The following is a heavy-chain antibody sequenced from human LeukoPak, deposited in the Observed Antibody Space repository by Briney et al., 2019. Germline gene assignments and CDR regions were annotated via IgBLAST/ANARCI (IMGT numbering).Heavy chain of an antibody. CDR3: ARARGDGYNYWGLDY. CDR1: GGSFSGYY. J-gene: IGHJ4*02. D-gene: IGHD5-24*01. Sequence: SETLSLTCAVYGGSFSGYYWSWIRQPPGKGLEWIGEINHSGSTYYNPSLKSRVTISVDRSKNQFSLKLSSVTAADTAVYYCARARGDGYNYWGLDYWGQGTLVTVSS. CDR2: INHSGST. V-gene: IGHV4-34*01.